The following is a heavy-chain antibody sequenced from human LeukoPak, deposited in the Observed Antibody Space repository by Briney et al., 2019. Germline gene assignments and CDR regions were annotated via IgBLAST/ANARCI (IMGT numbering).Heavy chain of an antibody. J-gene: IGHJ4*02. CDR3: TRGFDISDY. CDR2: ISSSGGTM. V-gene: IGHV3-48*04. Sequence: GGSLRLSCAVSGLTFSSYSMKWVRQAPRKGREWLSYISSSGGTMYYADSVKGRFIISRDNAKTSLYLQMNSLRVDDTAIYYCTRGFDISDYWGQGTVVTVSS. CDR1: GLTFSSYS. D-gene: IGHD3-3*02.